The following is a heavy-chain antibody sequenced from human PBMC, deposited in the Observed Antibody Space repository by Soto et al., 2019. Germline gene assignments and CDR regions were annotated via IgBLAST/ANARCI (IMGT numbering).Heavy chain of an antibody. CDR1: GGSISSSSYY. J-gene: IGHJ4*02. Sequence: PSEPLSLTCTVSGGSISSSSYYWGWIRQPPGKGLEWIGSIYYSGSTYYNPSLKSRVTISVDTSKNQFSLKLSSVTAADTFVYYCARPPNYYDSSGLIENDYWGQGTLVTVSS. CDR2: IYYSGST. D-gene: IGHD3-22*01. V-gene: IGHV4-39*01. CDR3: ARPPNYYDSSGLIENDY.